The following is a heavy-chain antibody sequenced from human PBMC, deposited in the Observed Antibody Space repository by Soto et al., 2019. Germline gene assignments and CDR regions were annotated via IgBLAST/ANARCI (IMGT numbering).Heavy chain of an antibody. CDR2: MNPNSGNT. D-gene: IGHD6-19*01. J-gene: IGHJ6*02. V-gene: IGHV1-8*01. CDR1: GYTFTSYD. Sequence: ASVKVSCKASGYTFTSYDINWVRQATGQGLEWMGWMNPNSGNTGYTQKFQGRVTMTRNTSISTAYMELSSLRSEDTAVYYCARALRYSSGWYEGSQGGVYYYYGMDVWGQGTTVTV. CDR3: ARALRYSSGWYEGSQGGVYYYYGMDV.